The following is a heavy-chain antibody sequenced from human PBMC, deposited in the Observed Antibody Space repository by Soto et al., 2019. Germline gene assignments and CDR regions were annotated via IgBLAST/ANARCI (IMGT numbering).Heavy chain of an antibody. D-gene: IGHD1-7*01. Sequence: PVGSLRLSCAASGFTFSSYWMHWVRQAPGKGLVWVSRIKPDGSWTIHADSVKSRFTISRDNAKSMVYLQMNSLRVEDTAVYYCAGYNWNSQNYWGHGTLVTVSS. CDR3: AGYNWNSQNY. CDR1: GFTFSSYW. J-gene: IGHJ4*01. CDR2: IKPDGSWT. V-gene: IGHV3-74*01.